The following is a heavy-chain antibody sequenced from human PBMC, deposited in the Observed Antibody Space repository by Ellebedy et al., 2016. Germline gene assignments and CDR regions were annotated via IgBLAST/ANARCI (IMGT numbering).Heavy chain of an antibody. J-gene: IGHJ5*02. CDR3: AKCRHSTGCLLDT. D-gene: IGHD6-19*01. CDR2: ISSAGSP. V-gene: IGHV3-23*01. Sequence: GGSLRLSCAASGFTFSGFAMSWVRQAPGKGPEWVSTISSAGSPHYADSVRARFTISRYSSKDTLYLEMDSLRADDTVIYYCAKCRHSTGCLLDTWGQGTLVTVSS. CDR1: GFTFSGFA.